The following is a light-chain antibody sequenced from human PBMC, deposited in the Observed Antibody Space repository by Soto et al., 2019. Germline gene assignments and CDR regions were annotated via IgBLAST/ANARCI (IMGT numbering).Light chain of an antibody. V-gene: IGKV1-6*01. CDR1: QGSRNA. Sequence: AIQITQSPSSRAASVVGRVTITCRASQGSRNAVGWYQQKPGKAPKLLIYAVSSLQSGVPSRFSGSGSGTDVILTISSLQPEDFATYYCLQDYSFPLTCGGGTKGEI. CDR2: AVS. J-gene: IGKJ4*01. CDR3: LQDYSFPLT.